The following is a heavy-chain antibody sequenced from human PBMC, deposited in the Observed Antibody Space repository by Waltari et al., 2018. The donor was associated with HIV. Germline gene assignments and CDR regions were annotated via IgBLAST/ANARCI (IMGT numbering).Heavy chain of an antibody. CDR2: INPNSGNT. J-gene: IGHJ4*02. V-gene: IGHV1-2*02. CDR3: ARDLIFYYDTSDYYPFDY. D-gene: IGHD3-22*01. CDR1: GYTFTDYY. Sequence: QVQLVQSGAEVKKPGASVKVSCKASGYTFTDYYMHWVRQAPGQGLEWLGWINPNSGNTIYAQNVQGRVSMTRDTSIRTAYMELSRLRSDDTAVYYCARDLIFYYDTSDYYPFDYWGQGTLVTVSS.